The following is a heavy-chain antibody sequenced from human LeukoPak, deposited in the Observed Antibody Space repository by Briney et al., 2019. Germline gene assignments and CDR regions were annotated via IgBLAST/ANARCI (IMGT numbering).Heavy chain of an antibody. J-gene: IGHJ3*02. D-gene: IGHD3-10*01. CDR3: ARQSGFKYYYGSGSYVRAFDI. CDR2: INHSGST. Sequence: SEILSLTCAVYGGSFSGYYWSWIRQPPGKGLEWIGEINHSGSTNYNPSLKSRVTISVDTSKNQFSLKLSSVTAADTAVYYCARQSGFKYYYGSGSYVRAFDIWGQGTMVTVSS. V-gene: IGHV4-34*01. CDR1: GGSFSGYY.